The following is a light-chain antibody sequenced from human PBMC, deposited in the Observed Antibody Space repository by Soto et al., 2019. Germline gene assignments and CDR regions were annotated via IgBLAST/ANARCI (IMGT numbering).Light chain of an antibody. V-gene: IGKV3-15*01. Sequence: EVVMTQSPDTLSVSPGERATLSCRASQSVSSSLAWYQQKPGQAPRLLIYGASTRATGVPARFSGSGSGTEVKLTISSLQSEDVAVYYCQHFHTRPPWTLGQGTRVEIK. J-gene: IGKJ1*01. CDR1: QSVSSS. CDR2: GAS. CDR3: QHFHTRPPWT.